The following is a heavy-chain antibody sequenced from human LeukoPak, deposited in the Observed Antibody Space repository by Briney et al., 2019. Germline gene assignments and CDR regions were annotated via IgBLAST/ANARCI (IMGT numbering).Heavy chain of an antibody. CDR3: ARDGIGSYAV. CDR1: GFIFSNYW. Sequence: GGSLRLSCSASGFIFSNYWMSWVRQSPGKGLEWVANIKQDGSEKYYVDSVKGRFTISRDNAKNSLFLQMNSLRAEDTAVYFCARDGIGSYAVWGQGTLVTVSS. D-gene: IGHD1-1*01. CDR2: IKQDGSEK. V-gene: IGHV3-7*05. J-gene: IGHJ4*02.